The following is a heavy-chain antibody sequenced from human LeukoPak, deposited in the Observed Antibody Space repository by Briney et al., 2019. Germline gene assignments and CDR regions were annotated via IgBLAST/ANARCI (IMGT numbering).Heavy chain of an antibody. CDR3: ARNGQYSFAV. CDR1: GGSISSGGYY. CDR2: IYYRGST. D-gene: IGHD5-18*01. V-gene: IGHV4-30-4*08. Sequence: SQTLSLTYTVSGGSISSGGYYWSWIRQHPGKGLEWIEYIYYRGSTYYNPSLRSRVTVSIDTSGNQFSLRLTSVTAADTAVYYCARNGQYSFAVWGQGTLVTVSS. J-gene: IGHJ4*02.